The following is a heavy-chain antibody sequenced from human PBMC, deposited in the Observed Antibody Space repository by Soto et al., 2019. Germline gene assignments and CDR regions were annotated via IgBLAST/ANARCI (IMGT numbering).Heavy chain of an antibody. J-gene: IGHJ6*02. D-gene: IGHD3-3*01. CDR1: GFTFSSYA. Sequence: PVGSLRLSCAASGFTFSSYAMSWVRQAPGKGLERVSAISGSGGSTYYADSVKGRFTISRDNSKNTLYLQMNSLRAEDTAVYYCATDQSSSIFGVAIYYGMDVWGQGTTVTVS. CDR3: ATDQSSSIFGVAIYYGMDV. CDR2: ISGSGGST. V-gene: IGHV3-23*01.